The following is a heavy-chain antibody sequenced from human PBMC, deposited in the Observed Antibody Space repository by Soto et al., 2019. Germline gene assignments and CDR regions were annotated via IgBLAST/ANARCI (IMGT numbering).Heavy chain of an antibody. D-gene: IGHD3-10*01. J-gene: IGHJ4*02. V-gene: IGHV3-23*01. Sequence: PGGSLRLSCAASGFTFSSCAMSWVRQAPGKGLEWVSAISGSSISTYYADSVNGRFTISRDNSNNTLYLQMSSLRADDTAVYYCAKRGTGPYYFTSGSAPYNDYFASWGQGTPVTVSS. CDR2: ISGSSIST. CDR3: AKRGTGPYYFTSGSAPYNDYFAS. CDR1: GFTFSSCA.